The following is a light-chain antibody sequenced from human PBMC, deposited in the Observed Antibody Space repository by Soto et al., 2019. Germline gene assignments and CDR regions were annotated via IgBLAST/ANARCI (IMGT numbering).Light chain of an antibody. CDR3: AAWDDSLNGVV. J-gene: IGLJ2*01. Sequence: QSVLTQPPSASGTPGQSVTISCSGSSSNMGSNTVNWYQQLPGTAPKLLIYSNNQRPSGVPDRFSGSKSGTSASLAISGLQSEDEADYYCAAWDDSLNGVVFGGGTKLTVL. CDR2: SNN. V-gene: IGLV1-44*01. CDR1: SSNMGSNT.